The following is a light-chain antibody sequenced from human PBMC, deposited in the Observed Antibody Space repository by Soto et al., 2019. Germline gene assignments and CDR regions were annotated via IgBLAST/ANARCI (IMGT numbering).Light chain of an antibody. CDR3: MQASQFPPT. J-gene: IGKJ1*01. V-gene: IGKV2-24*01. CDR2: KIS. Sequence: DIVMTQTPLSSPVTLGQPASISCRSSQSLVHSDGNTYLYWLQQRPGQPPRLLIYKISKRFSGVPDRFSGSGAGTDFTLKISRVESEDVGLYYCMQASQFPPTFCQGTKVEIK. CDR1: QSLVHSDGNTY.